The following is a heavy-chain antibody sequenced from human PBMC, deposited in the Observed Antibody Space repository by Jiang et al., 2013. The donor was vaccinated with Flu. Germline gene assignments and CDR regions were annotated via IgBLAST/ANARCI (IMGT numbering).Heavy chain of an antibody. CDR2: TYYRSKWYD. Sequence: QTLSLTCAISGDSVSSNSAAWNWIRQSPSRGLEWLGRTYYRSKWYDDYAVSVKSRVTINPDPSKNQFSLQLDSVTPEDTAVYYCAREECRSTGCHLFYFDYWGQGTLVTVSS. D-gene: IGHD2-2*01. V-gene: IGHV6-1*01. CDR1: GDSVSSNSAA. CDR3: AREECRSTGCHLFYFDY. J-gene: IGHJ4*02.